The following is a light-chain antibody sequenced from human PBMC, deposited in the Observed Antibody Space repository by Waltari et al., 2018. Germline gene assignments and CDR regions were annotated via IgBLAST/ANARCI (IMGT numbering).Light chain of an antibody. CDR2: EVS. J-gene: IGLJ2*01. V-gene: IGLV2-8*01. CDR1: TSAVGVYNY. CDR3: SSYAGSNDVA. Sequence: QSALTQPPSASGSPGQPVTISCTGTTSAVGVYNYVSWYQQHPGKAPKLMISEVSKRPSGVPDRFSGSKSGNTASLTVSGLQAEDEADYYCSSYAGSNDVAFGGGTKLSVL.